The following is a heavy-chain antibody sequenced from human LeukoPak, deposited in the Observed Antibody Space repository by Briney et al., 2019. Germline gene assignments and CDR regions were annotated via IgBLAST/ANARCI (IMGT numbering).Heavy chain of an antibody. D-gene: IGHD3-22*01. J-gene: IGHJ3*02. CDR3: ARGLTYYYDSSGYYDSSPLFDI. V-gene: IGHV4-30-2*01. CDR1: GGSISSGGYS. Sequence: PSETLSLTCAVSGGSISSGGYSWSWIRQPPGKGLEWIGYIYHSGSTYYNPSLKSRVTLSVDRSKNQFSLKLGSVTAADTAVYYCARGLTYYYDSSGYYDSSPLFDIWGQGTMVTVSS. CDR2: IYHSGST.